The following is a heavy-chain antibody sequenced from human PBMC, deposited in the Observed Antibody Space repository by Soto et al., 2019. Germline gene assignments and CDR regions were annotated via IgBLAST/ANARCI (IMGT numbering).Heavy chain of an antibody. D-gene: IGHD3-3*01. CDR1: GYTFTTYY. J-gene: IGHJ5*02. V-gene: IGHV1-46*01. CDR2: INPAGGST. Sequence: ASVKVSCKASGYTFTTYYMHWVRQAPGQGLEWVGIINPAGGSTTYAQKFQGRVTMTRDTSTSTVYMELSSLRSEDTAVYYCARKGVVTGFDPWGQGTLVTVS. CDR3: ARKGVVTGFDP.